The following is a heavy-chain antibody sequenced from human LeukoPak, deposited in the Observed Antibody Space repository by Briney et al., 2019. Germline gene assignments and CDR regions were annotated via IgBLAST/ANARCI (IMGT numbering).Heavy chain of an antibody. Sequence: GGSLRLSCAASGFTFSKYAMRWVRQASGKGLEWVSGISGSDANTYYADSVEGRFTISRDNFNNTLYLQMNRLRAEDTAVYYCAKRGGGVSTFDYWGQGTLVTVSS. CDR3: AKRGGGVSTFDY. CDR2: ISGSDANT. D-gene: IGHD3-16*01. J-gene: IGHJ4*02. CDR1: GFTFSKYA. V-gene: IGHV3-23*01.